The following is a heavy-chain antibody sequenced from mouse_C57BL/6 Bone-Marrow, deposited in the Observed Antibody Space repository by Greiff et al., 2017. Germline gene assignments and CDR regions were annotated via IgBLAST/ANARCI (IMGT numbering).Heavy chain of an antibody. V-gene: IGHV1-69*01. Sequence: QVQLQQPGAELVMPGASVKLSCKASGYTFTSYWMHWVKQRPGQGLEWIGELDPSDSYTNYNQKFKGQSTFTVDKSSSPAYMQLSSLTSEDSAVYYCARETLFWFAYGGQGTRVTVSA. J-gene: IGHJ3*01. CDR2: LDPSDSYT. CDR3: ARETLFWFAY. D-gene: IGHD1-1*01. CDR1: GYTFTSYW.